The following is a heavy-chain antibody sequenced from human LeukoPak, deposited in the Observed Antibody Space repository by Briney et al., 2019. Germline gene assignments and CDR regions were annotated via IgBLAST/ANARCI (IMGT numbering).Heavy chain of an antibody. V-gene: IGHV1-8*03. CDR1: GYTFTGYY. D-gene: IGHD3-22*01. J-gene: IGHJ4*02. CDR3: ARAISDSTGYYAYYFDS. Sequence: GASVRVSCKASGYTFTGYYMHWVRQAPGQGLEWMGWMNPNSGNSGYAQKFQGRVTITRDNSISTAYMELNSLTSEDTAVYYCARAISDSTGYYAYYFDSWGQGTLVTVSS. CDR2: MNPNSGNS.